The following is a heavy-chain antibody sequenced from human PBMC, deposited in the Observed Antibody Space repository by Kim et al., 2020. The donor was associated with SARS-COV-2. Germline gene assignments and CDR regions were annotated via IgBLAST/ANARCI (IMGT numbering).Heavy chain of an antibody. V-gene: IGHV3-23*01. CDR3: AKGRVYSSSGNNWFDP. CDR2: ISGNGGST. J-gene: IGHJ5*02. D-gene: IGHD6-6*01. Sequence: GGSLRLSCAASGFTFSSYAMSWVRQAPGKGLEWVSAISGNGGSTYYADSVKGRFTISRDNSKNTLYLQMNSLRAEDTAVYYCAKGRVYSSSGNNWFDPWGQGTLVTVSS. CDR1: GFTFSSYA.